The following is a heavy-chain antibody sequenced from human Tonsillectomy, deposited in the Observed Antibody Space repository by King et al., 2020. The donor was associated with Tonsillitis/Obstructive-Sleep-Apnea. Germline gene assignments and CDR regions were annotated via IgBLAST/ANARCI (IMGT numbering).Heavy chain of an antibody. Sequence: QVQLQQWGAGLLKPSETLSLTCAVYSGSFSGYYWSWIRQPPGKGLEGIGEINHSGSTNYNPSLKSRVTISVDTSKNQFSLKLSSVTAADTAVYYCASNVDYYDSTDYWGQGTLVTVSS. V-gene: IGHV4-34*01. CDR1: SGSFSGYY. D-gene: IGHD3-3*01. CDR2: INHSGST. CDR3: ASNVDYYDSTDY. J-gene: IGHJ4*02.